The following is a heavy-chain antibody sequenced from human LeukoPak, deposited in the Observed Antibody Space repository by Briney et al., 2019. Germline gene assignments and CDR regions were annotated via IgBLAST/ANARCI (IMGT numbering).Heavy chain of an antibody. CDR3: ARGALYDSSGNRYFQP. V-gene: IGHV3-20*04. CDR1: GFTFVDYG. J-gene: IGHJ1*01. D-gene: IGHD3-22*01. CDR2: INYNGGIT. Sequence: GGSLRLSCATSGFTFVDYGLSWVRRAPGKGLEWISAINYNGGITDYADSVKGRFTISRDNSKNTLYLEMNSLRAEDTAVYYCARGALYDSSGNRYFQPWGQGTLVTVSS.